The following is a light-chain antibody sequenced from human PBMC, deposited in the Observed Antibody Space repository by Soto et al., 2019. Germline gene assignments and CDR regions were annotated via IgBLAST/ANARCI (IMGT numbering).Light chain of an antibody. CDR3: ATWDDSLDVHV. Sequence: QSALTQPASVSGSPGQSITISCTGTSSDVGGYNYVSWYQQHPGKAPKLMIYEVSNRPSGVSNRFSGSKSGNTASLTISGLQSEDEAHYYCATWDDSLDVHVFGTGTKVTVL. V-gene: IGLV2-14*01. CDR1: SSDVGGYNY. CDR2: EVS. J-gene: IGLJ1*01.